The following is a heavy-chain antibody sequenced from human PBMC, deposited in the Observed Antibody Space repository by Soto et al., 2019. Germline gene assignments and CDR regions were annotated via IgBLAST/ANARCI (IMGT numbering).Heavy chain of an antibody. V-gene: IGHV4-59*01. CDR2: IYYSGNT. D-gene: IGHD5-18*01. CDR3: ARGGRIQLWSARQAYYFDC. J-gene: IGHJ4*02. CDR1: GGSISSYY. Sequence: PSETLSLTCTVSGGSISSYYWSWIRQPPGKGLEWIGYIYYSGNTNYNPSLKSRVTISVDTSKNQFSLKLSSVTPADTAVYYCARGGRIQLWSARQAYYFDCWGKGNLVTFSS.